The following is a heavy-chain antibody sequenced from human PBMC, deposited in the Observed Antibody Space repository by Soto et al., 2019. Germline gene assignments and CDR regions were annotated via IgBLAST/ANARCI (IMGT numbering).Heavy chain of an antibody. CDR3: ARRAFGSSRTFDI. D-gene: IGHD6-6*01. Sequence: VQLLESGGDLVHPGGTLRLSCAASGFAFSSHPMSWVRQAPEKGLEWVSGISDSGGITYNADSVKGRFTISSDNSKNTLYLQMNSLRAEDTAVYYCARRAFGSSRTFDIWGQGKMVTVSS. J-gene: IGHJ3*02. CDR1: GFAFSSHP. CDR2: ISDSGGIT. V-gene: IGHV3-23*01.